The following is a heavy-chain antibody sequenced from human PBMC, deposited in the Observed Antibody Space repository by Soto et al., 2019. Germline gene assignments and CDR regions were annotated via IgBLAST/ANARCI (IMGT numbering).Heavy chain of an antibody. Sequence: PGESLRLSCAASGFTFSNYFMHWVRQVPGEGLVWVSRMSGDGKTISYADSVKGRFTISRDNAKNTLYLQMNSLRVEDTAVYYCARTYVPGIAGFDPWGQGTLVTVS. J-gene: IGHJ5*02. D-gene: IGHD1-1*01. V-gene: IGHV3-74*01. CDR2: MSGDGKTI. CDR3: ARTYVPGIAGFDP. CDR1: GFTFSNYF.